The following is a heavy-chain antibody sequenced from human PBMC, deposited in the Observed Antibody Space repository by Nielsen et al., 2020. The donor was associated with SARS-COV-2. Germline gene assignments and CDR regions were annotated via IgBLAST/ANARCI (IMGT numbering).Heavy chain of an antibody. CDR2: VSSDGTKT. V-gene: IGHV3-74*01. D-gene: IGHD2/OR15-2a*01. J-gene: IGHJ4*02. CDR1: GFTLSRYW. CDR3: ARLRDDGYYFDTGPYDY. Sequence: GGSLRLSCAASGFTLSRYWMNWVRQVPGEGLAWVSRVSSDGTKTTYADSVKGRFTISRDNSKNILYLQMNSLKAEDTAVYYCARLRDDGYYFDTGPYDYWGQGSPVTVSS.